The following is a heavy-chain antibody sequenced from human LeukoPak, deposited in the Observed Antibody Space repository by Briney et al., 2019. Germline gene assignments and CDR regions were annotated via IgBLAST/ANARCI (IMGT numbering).Heavy chain of an antibody. D-gene: IGHD3-22*01. CDR3: ARDRSSGYYGSSDY. Sequence: GGSLRLSCAASGFTFSSYSMNWVRQAPGKGLEWVSSISSSSSYIYYADSVKGRFTISRDNAKNSLYLQMNSLRVDDTAVYYCARDRSSGYYGSSDYWGQGTLVTVSS. CDR2: ISSSSSYI. V-gene: IGHV3-21*01. J-gene: IGHJ4*02. CDR1: GFTFSSYS.